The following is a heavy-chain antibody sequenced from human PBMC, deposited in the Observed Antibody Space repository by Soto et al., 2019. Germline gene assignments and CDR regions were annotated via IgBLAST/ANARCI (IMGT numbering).Heavy chain of an antibody. Sequence: QVPLVQSGAEVKKPGASVKVSCKASGYTFTSYAMHWVRQAPGQRLEWMGWINAGNGNTKYSQKFQGRVTITRDTSASTAYMELSSLRSEDTAVYYCARDHQGGYYDATPTSTSMDVWGQGTTVTVSS. CDR3: ARDHQGGYYDATPTSTSMDV. V-gene: IGHV1-3*01. D-gene: IGHD3-22*01. CDR2: INAGNGNT. CDR1: GYTFTSYA. J-gene: IGHJ6*02.